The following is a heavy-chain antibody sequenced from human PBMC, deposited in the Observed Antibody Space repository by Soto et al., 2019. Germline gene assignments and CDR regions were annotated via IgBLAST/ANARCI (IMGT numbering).Heavy chain of an antibody. Sequence: LRLSFAASGFTFSSYEMNWVRQAPGKGLEWVSYISSSGSTIYYADSVKGRFTISRDNAKNSLYLQMNSLRAEDTAVYYCATSIAAAGPFDYWGQGTLVTVSS. CDR3: ATSIAAAGPFDY. V-gene: IGHV3-48*03. CDR1: GFTFSSYE. D-gene: IGHD6-13*01. J-gene: IGHJ4*02. CDR2: ISSSGSTI.